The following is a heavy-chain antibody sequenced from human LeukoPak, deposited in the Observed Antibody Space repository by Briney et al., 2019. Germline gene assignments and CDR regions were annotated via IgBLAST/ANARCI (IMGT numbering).Heavy chain of an antibody. Sequence: SETLSLTCTVSGGSISSRNYYWGWIPQTPGKGLERIVTIYYSGSTYYNPSLKSRVTMSVDTSKNQFSLKLTSVTAADTAVYYCARHEGCSTTTCFYGMEVWGEGNTVTVSS. CDR3: ARHEGCSTTTCFYGMEV. J-gene: IGHJ6*04. CDR2: IYYSGST. V-gene: IGHV4-39*01. D-gene: IGHD2-2*01. CDR1: GGSISSRNYY.